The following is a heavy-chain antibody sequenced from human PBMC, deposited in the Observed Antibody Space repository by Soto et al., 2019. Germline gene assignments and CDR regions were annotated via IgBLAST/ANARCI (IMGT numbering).Heavy chain of an antibody. D-gene: IGHD3-9*01. CDR2: ISYDGSNK. CDR1: GFTFSSYG. CDR3: AKEPPHYDILTGYPYYYYGMDV. V-gene: IGHV3-30*18. J-gene: IGHJ6*02. Sequence: GGSLRLSCAAAGFTFSSYGMHWVRQAPGKGLEWVAVISYDGSNKYYADSVKGRFTISRDNSKNTLYLQMNSLRAEDTAVYYYAKEPPHYDILTGYPYYYYGMDVWGQGTTVTVSS.